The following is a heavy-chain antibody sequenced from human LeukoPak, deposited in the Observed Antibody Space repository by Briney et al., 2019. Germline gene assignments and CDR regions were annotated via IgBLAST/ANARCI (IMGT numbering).Heavy chain of an antibody. V-gene: IGHV1-2*02. Sequence: ASVKVSCKASGYIFTGYYMHWVRQAPGQGLEWMGWINPNSGGTNYAQKFQGRVTMTTDTSTSTAYMELRSLRSDDTAVYYCARAHRFGVVIISPDFDYWGQGTLVTVSS. CDR3: ARAHRFGVVIISPDFDY. D-gene: IGHD3-3*01. CDR1: GYIFTGYY. CDR2: INPNSGGT. J-gene: IGHJ4*02.